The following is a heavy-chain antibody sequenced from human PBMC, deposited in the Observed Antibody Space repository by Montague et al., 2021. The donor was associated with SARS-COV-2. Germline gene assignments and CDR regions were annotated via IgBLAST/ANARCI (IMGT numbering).Heavy chain of an antibody. V-gene: IGHV2-70*11. CDR1: GFSLSTSGMC. J-gene: IGHJ4*02. CDR2: IDWDDDK. D-gene: IGHD3-10*01. Sequence: PALVKPTQTLTLTCTFSGFSLSTSGMCVSWIRQPPGKALEWLARIDWDDDKHYSTSLKTRLTISKDTSENQVVLTMTNMDPVDTATYYCARSSVVWGVSLDYWGQGTLVTVSS. CDR3: ARSSVVWGVSLDY.